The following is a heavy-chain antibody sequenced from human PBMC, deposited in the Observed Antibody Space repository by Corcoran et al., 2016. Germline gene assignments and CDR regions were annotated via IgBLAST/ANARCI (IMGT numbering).Heavy chain of an antibody. Sequence: EVQLLESGGGLVQPGGSLRLSCAASGFTFSSYAMNWVRQAPGRGLEWVSGISGSGGSTYYTDSVKGRFTLSRDNFKNTLYLQMNSLRAEDTAVFFCAKSIAARLDWFDPWGQGTLVTVSS. D-gene: IGHD6-6*01. J-gene: IGHJ5*02. CDR3: AKSIAARLDWFDP. V-gene: IGHV3-23*01. CDR2: ISGSGGST. CDR1: GFTFSSYA.